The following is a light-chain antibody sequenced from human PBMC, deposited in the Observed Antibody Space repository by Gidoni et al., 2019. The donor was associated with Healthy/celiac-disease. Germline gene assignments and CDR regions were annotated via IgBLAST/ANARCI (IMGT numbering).Light chain of an antibody. CDR2: DAS. Sequence: SASVGDRVTITCRASQGISSALAWYQQKPGKAPKLLIYDASSLESGVPSRFSGSGSGTGFTLTISSLQPEDFATYYCQQFNSPGVTFGPGTKVDIK. J-gene: IGKJ3*01. CDR1: QGISSA. V-gene: IGKV1-13*02. CDR3: QQFNSPGVT.